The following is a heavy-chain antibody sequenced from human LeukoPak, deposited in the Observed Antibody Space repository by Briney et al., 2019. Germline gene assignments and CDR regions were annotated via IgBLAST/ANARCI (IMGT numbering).Heavy chain of an antibody. CDR1: GFTFRNAW. V-gene: IGHV3-15*01. CDR3: TTDYYYDSSGYHFG. Sequence: PGGSLRLSCAVSGFTFRNAWMSWVRQAPGKGLEWVGRIKSKTDGGTTDYAAPVKGRCTISRDDPKNTLYLQMNSLKTEDTAVYYCTTDYYYDSSGYHFGWGQGTLVTVSS. D-gene: IGHD3-22*01. CDR2: IKSKTDGGTT. J-gene: IGHJ4*02.